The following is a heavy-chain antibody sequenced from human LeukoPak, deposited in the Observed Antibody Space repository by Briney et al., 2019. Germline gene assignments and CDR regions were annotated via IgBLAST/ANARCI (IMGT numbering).Heavy chain of an antibody. Sequence: PGGSLRLSCAASGFTFSDYYMSWMRQAPGKGLEWVSYISSSGSTIYYADSVKGRFTISRDNAKNSLYLQMNSLRAEDTAVYYCARSGYYYDSSGYQHDAFDIWGQGTMVTVSS. CDR3: ARSGYYYDSSGYQHDAFDI. CDR1: GFTFSDYY. CDR2: ISSSGSTI. J-gene: IGHJ3*02. V-gene: IGHV3-11*01. D-gene: IGHD3-22*01.